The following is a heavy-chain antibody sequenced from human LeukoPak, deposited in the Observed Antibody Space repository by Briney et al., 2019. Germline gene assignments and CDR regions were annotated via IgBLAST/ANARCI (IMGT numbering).Heavy chain of an antibody. V-gene: IGHV4-30-2*01. Sequence: SQTLSLTCAVSGGSISSGGYSWSWIRQPPGKGLESIVYIYHSGSTYYNSSLKSRVTISVDRSKNQFSLKLSSVTAADTAVYYCARGYLYYDILTGYSSSNNWFDPWGQGTLVTVSS. CDR1: GGSISSGGYS. D-gene: IGHD3-9*01. J-gene: IGHJ5*02. CDR3: ARGYLYYDILTGYSSSNNWFDP. CDR2: IYHSGST.